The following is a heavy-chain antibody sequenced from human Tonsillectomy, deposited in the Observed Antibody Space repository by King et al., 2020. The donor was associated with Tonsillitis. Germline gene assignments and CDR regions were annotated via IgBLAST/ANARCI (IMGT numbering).Heavy chain of an antibody. V-gene: IGHV4-59*01. D-gene: IGHD4-17*01. J-gene: IGHJ4*02. CDR3: AIGPTYCDYND. CDR1: CASINNYY. Sequence: QLQESGPGLVMPSETLSLTCTVSCASINNYYWSWIRQPPGKGLEWIGSIYFTGNTNYNPSLRSRVTISIDTAKTRFSLKTNSVTAEDTAVYYCAIGPTYCDYNDWGQGILVTVSS. CDR2: IYFTGNT.